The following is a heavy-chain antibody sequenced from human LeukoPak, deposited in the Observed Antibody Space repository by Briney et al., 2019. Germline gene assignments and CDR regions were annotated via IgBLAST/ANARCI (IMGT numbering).Heavy chain of an antibody. D-gene: IGHD5-12*01. V-gene: IGHV4-39*01. CDR3: ARQFEAATTN. CDR1: GGSISSSSYY. Sequence: SETLSLTCTVSGGSISSSSYYWGWIRQPPGKGLEWIGSIYYSGSTYYNPSLKSRVTISVDTSKNQFSLKLSSVTAADTAVYYCARQFEAATTNWGQGTLVTVSS. J-gene: IGHJ4*02. CDR2: IYYSGST.